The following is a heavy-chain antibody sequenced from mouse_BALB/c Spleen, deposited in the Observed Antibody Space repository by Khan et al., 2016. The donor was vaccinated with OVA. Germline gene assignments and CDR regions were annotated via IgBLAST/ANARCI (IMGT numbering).Heavy chain of an antibody. J-gene: IGHJ2*01. CDR2: IYPGSDNA. V-gene: IGHV1-81*01. D-gene: IGHD2-3*01. Sequence: QVQLQQPGPELVKPGASVKMSCKASGYTFTYYVITWVKQRTGQGLEWIGEIYPGSDNAYNNERFKGKATLTADKSSNTTHMQLSSLTSEDSAVYFCARGDGYYVYFDYWGQGTTLTVFS. CDR1: GYTFTYYV. CDR3: ARGDGYYVYFDY.